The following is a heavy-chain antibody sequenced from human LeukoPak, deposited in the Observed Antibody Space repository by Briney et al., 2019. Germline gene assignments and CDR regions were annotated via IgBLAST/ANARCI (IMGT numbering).Heavy chain of an antibody. D-gene: IGHD2-15*01. CDR3: AGSGEAAHTYYFDY. CDR2: IWYDGSNK. V-gene: IGHV3-33*01. Sequence: GGSLRLSCAASGFTFSSYGMHWVRQAPGKGLEWVAVIWYDGSNKYYADSVKGRFTISGDNSKNTLYLQMNSLRAEDTAVYYCAGSGEAAHTYYFDYWGQGTLVTVSS. J-gene: IGHJ4*02. CDR1: GFTFSSYG.